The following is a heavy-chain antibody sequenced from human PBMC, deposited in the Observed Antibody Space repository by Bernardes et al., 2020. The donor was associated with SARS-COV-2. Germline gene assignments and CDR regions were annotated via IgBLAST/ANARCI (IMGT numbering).Heavy chain of an antibody. CDR1: GESFSGYY. CDR3: ARRKIAIVRGIIPKGPYYFDY. J-gene: IGHJ4*02. V-gene: IGHV4-34*01. CDR2: ISPGGDA. D-gene: IGHD3-10*01. Sequence: ETLSLTCAVYGESFSGYYWTWIRQPPGTGLEWIGDISPGGDANNNPSLKSRVTMSVDTSKNQFSLKLSSVTAADTAVYFCARRKIAIVRGIIPKGPYYFDYWGQGTLVSVSS.